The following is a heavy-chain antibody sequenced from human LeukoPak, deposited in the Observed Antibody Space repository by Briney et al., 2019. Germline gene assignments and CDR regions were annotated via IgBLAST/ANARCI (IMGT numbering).Heavy chain of an antibody. CDR1: GVTVSTIY. J-gene: IGHJ4*02. Sequence: GGSLRLSCAASGVTVSTIYMGWVRQAPGEGLGWVSVIYPDGKAYYAESVKGRFTISRDSSENTLFLQMNSLRAEDTAVYYCATLKGWYGEGCFDYWGQGTLATVSS. V-gene: IGHV3-53*01. CDR2: IYPDGKA. D-gene: IGHD3-10*01. CDR3: ATLKGWYGEGCFDY.